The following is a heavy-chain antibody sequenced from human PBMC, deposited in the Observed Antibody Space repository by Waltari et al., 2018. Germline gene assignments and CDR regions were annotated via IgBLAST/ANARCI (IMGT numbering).Heavy chain of an antibody. V-gene: IGHV3-23*01. CDR1: GFTFNNYA. Sequence: EVQLLESGGGLVQPGGSLRLSCAASGFTFNNYAMTWVRQAPGEGQEWVSSITTSASYTYYRDAGKGRFTSARDNSESTLDLQMNNLRAEDTAIYYCAKDSCEGRGGGSCYNPWGQGTLVTVSS. J-gene: IGHJ5*02. D-gene: IGHD2-15*01. CDR3: AKDSCEGRGGGSCYNP. CDR2: ITTSASYT.